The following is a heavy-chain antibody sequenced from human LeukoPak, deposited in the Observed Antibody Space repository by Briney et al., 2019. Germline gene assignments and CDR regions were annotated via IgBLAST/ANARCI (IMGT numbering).Heavy chain of an antibody. CDR1: GGSFSGYY. CDR3: ARGTFKYSSSPFDY. D-gene: IGHD6-13*01. Sequence: TSETLSLTCTVYGGSFSGYYWSWIRRPPGQGLEWVGEINHSGSTNYNPSLKSRVTISVDTSKNQFSLKLSSVTAADTAVYYCARGTFKYSSSPFDYWGQGTLVTVSS. V-gene: IGHV4-34*01. CDR2: INHSGST. J-gene: IGHJ4*02.